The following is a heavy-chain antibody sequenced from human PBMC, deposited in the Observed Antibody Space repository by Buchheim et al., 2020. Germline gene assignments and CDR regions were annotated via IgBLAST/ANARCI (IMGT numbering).Heavy chain of an antibody. J-gene: IGHJ6*02. CDR1: GGTFSSYA. V-gene: IGHV1-69*06. CDR3: ARDVRGETPYYYYGMDV. D-gene: IGHD3-10*02. Sequence: QVQLVQSGAEVEKPGSSVKVSCKASGGTFSSYAISWVRQAPGQGLERMGGIIPIFGTANYAQKFQGRVTITADKSTSTAYMELSSLRSEDTAVYYCARDVRGETPYYYYGMDVWGQGTT. CDR2: IIPIFGTA.